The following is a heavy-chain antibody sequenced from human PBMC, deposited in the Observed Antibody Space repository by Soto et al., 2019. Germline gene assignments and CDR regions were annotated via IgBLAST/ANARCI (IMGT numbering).Heavy chain of an antibody. CDR2: IYYSGST. J-gene: IGHJ6*03. D-gene: IGHD2-2*01. CDR1: GGSISSSSYY. V-gene: IGHV4-39*07. Sequence: SETLSLTCTVSGGSISSSSYYWGWIRQPPGKGLEWIGSIYYSGSTNYNPSLKSRVTISVDTSKNQFSLKLSSVTAADTAVYYCARLVVPAAMSFYYYYYMDVWGKGTTVTVSS. CDR3: ARLVVPAAMSFYYYYYMDV.